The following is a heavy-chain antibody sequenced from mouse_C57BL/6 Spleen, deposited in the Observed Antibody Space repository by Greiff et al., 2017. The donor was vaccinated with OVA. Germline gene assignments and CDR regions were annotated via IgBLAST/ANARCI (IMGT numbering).Heavy chain of an antibody. CDR2: IDPSDSAT. V-gene: IGHV1-52*01. D-gene: IGHD1-1*01. J-gene: IGHJ1*03. Sequence: QVQLQQPGAELVRPGSSVKLSCKASGYTFTSYWMHWVKQRPIQGLEWIGNIDPSDSATHYNQKFKDKATLTVDKSSSTAYMQLSSLTSEDSAVYYCARGELRGWYFDVWGTGTTVTVSS. CDR3: ARGELRGWYFDV. CDR1: GYTFTSYW.